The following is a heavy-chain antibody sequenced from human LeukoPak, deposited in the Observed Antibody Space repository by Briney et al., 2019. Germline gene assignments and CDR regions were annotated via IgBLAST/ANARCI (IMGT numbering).Heavy chain of an antibody. D-gene: IGHD2-2*01. CDR2: IIPILGIA. J-gene: IGHJ5*02. Sequence: SVKVSCKASGGTFSSYTISWVRQAPGQGLEWMGRIIPILGIANYAQKFQGRVTITADKSTSTAYMELSSLRSEDTAVYYCARGVHLGYCSRTSCWDRNWFDPWGQGTLVTVSS. CDR3: ARGVHLGYCSRTSCWDRNWFDP. CDR1: GGTFSSYT. V-gene: IGHV1-69*02.